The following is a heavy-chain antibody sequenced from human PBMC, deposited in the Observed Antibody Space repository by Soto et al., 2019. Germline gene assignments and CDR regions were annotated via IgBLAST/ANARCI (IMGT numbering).Heavy chain of an antibody. CDR1: GGSVSSESHY. Sequence: QVQLQESGPGLVKPSETLSLTCTVSGGSVSSESHYWSWIRQTPGKGLEWIGYIYYTGSTNYNPSLKGRVTMSVDTSRDQVSLMLSSVTRADTAVAYCARDQYAFRSGSYYCAMEVWGQGTKVTVSS. D-gene: IGHD3-3*01. J-gene: IGHJ6*02. CDR3: ARDQYAFRSGSYYCAMEV. V-gene: IGHV4-61*01. CDR2: IYYTGST.